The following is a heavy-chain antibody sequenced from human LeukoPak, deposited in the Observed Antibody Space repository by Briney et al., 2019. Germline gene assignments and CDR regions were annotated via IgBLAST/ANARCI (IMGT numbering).Heavy chain of an antibody. D-gene: IGHD3-16*02. Sequence: GSLRLSCAASGFTFDDYGMSWVRQAPGKGLEWVSGINWNGGSTGYADSVKGRFTISRDNAKNSLYLQMNSLRAEDTAVYYCARGGSYDYVWGSYRYPWGQGTLVTVSS. V-gene: IGHV3-20*04. J-gene: IGHJ5*02. CDR1: GFTFDDYG. CDR2: INWNGGST. CDR3: ARGGSYDYVWGSYRYP.